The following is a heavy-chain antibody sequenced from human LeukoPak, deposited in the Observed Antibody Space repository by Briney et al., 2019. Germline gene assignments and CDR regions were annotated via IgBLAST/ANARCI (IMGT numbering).Heavy chain of an antibody. J-gene: IGHJ6*02. V-gene: IGHV4-59*01. CDR2: IYYSGST. Sequence: SETLSLTCTVSGGSISSYYWSWIRQPPGKGLEWIGYIYYSGSTNYNPSLKSRVTISVDTSKNQFSLKLSSVTAADTAVYYCARGDILTGLYMDVWGQGTTVTVSS. CDR1: GGSISSYY. CDR3: ARGDILTGLYMDV. D-gene: IGHD3-9*01.